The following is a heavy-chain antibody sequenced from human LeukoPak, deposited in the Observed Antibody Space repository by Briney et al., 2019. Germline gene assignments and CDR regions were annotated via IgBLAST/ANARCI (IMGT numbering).Heavy chain of an antibody. CDR2: IDWDDDK. CDR1: GFSLSTSGMC. J-gene: IGHJ6*03. Sequence: SGPTLVKPTQTLTLTCTFSGFSLSTSGMCVSWIRQPPGKAVEWLAHIDWDDDKYYSTSLKTRLTISKDTSKNQVVLTMTNMDPVDTATYYCARMALNYYYMDVWGKGTTVTVSS. CDR3: ARMALNYYYMDV. V-gene: IGHV2-70*01. D-gene: IGHD4/OR15-4a*01.